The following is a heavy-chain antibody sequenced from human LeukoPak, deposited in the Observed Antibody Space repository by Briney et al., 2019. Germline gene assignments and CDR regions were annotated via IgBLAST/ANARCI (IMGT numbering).Heavy chain of an antibody. D-gene: IGHD4-17*01. CDR2: ISYIGST. CDR3: ARDLVTVTKGFDI. J-gene: IGHJ3*02. Sequence: PSETLSLTCAVSDDPFSSHYWTWIRQPPGKGLEWIGYISYIGSTNYNPSLKRRVTISIDPSKNQFSLKLSSVTAADTAVYYCARDLVTVTKGFDIWGQGTMVSVSS. CDR1: DDPFSSHY. V-gene: IGHV4-59*11.